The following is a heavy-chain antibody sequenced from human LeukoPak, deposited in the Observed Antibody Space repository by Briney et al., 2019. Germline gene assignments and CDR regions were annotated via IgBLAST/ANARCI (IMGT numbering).Heavy chain of an antibody. CDR3: VKGACSSGCSGNH. J-gene: IGHJ5*02. D-gene: IGHD6-19*01. Sequence: GGSLRLSCAASGIAFSVSAMYWVRQAPGKGLECVSVITDSYNTYYGDSVKGRFTVSRDNSRKTLYLQMNSLRVDDTALYYCVKGACSSGCSGNHWGQGTRVIVSS. V-gene: IGHV3-23*01. CDR1: GIAFSVSA. CDR2: ITDSYNT.